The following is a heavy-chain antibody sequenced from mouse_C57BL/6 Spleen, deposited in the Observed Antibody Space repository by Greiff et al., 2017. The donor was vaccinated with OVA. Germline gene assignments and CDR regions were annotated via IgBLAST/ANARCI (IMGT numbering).Heavy chain of an antibody. CDR2: SRNKANDYTT. CDR1: GFTFSDFY. D-gene: IGHD4-1*01. V-gene: IGHV7-1*01. J-gene: IGHJ2*01. CDR3: ARDAANWDYFDY. Sequence: EVKLMESGGGLVQSGRSLRLSCATSGFTFSDFYMEWVSQAPGKGLEWIAASRNKANDYTTEYSASVKGRFIVSRDTSQSILYLQMNALRAEDTAIYYCARDAANWDYFDYWGQGTTLTVSS.